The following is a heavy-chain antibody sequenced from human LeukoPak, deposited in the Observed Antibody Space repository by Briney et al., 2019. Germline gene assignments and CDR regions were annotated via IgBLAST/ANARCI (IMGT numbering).Heavy chain of an antibody. D-gene: IGHD2-15*01. CDR1: GGSISRYY. V-gene: IGHV4-59*01. CDR2: IYSSGST. J-gene: IGHJ4*02. CDR3: ARESSGGSFDY. Sequence: ETSETLSLTCTVSGGSISRYYWSWIRQPPGKGLEWIGYIYSSGSTNYNPSLKSRVTISVDTSKNQFSLKLSSVTTADTAVYYCARESSGGSFDYWGQGTLVTVSS.